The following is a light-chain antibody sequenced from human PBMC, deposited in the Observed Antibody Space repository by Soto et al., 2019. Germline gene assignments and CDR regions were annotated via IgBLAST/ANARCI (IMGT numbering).Light chain of an antibody. Sequence: EIVMTQSPATLSVSPGERATLSCRASQNVNNNLAWYQQKPGQAPRLLIYDASTRATGLAARFSGSGSGTEFTLTISSLQSEDFAVYFCQQYNNWPRTFGQGTKVDIK. CDR3: QQYNNWPRT. J-gene: IGKJ1*01. V-gene: IGKV3-15*01. CDR1: QNVNNN. CDR2: DAS.